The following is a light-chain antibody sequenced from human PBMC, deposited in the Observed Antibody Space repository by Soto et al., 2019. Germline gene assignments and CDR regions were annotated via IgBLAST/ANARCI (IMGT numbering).Light chain of an antibody. CDR2: AAS. Sequence: EVVLTQSPGTLSLSPGERATLSCRASQSVTSNYLAWYQQNPGQAPRLLIYAASSRATGIPDRFSGSGSGTDFTLTFSRLEPEDFVVYYCQQYGGSPFTFGGGTKVEIK. J-gene: IGKJ4*01. V-gene: IGKV3-20*01. CDR1: QSVTSNY. CDR3: QQYGGSPFT.